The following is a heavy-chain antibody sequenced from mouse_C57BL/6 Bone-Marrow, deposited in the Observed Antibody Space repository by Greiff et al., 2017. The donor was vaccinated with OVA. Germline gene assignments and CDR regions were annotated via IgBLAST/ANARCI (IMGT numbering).Heavy chain of an antibody. Sequence: VQLQQPGAELVKPGASVKLSCKASGYTFTSYWMHWVKQRPGQGLEWIGMIHPNSGSTNYTEKFKSKATLTVDKSSSTAYMPLSSLTSEDSAVYYCARRVYDGDSGLYYFDYWGQGTTLTVSA. CDR1: GYTFTSYW. CDR3: ARRVYDGDSGLYYFDY. CDR2: IHPNSGST. D-gene: IGHD2-3*01. J-gene: IGHJ2*01. V-gene: IGHV1-64*01.